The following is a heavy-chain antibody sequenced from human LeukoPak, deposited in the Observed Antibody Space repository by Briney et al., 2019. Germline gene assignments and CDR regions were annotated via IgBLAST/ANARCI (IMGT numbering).Heavy chain of an antibody. J-gene: IGHJ4*02. D-gene: IGHD2-15*01. CDR1: GFTFDNYG. V-gene: IGHV3-20*04. CDR2: INGNGGST. CDR3: ANTRGYGYYFNY. Sequence: PGGSLRLSCAASGFTFDNYGMSWVRQVPGKGLEWVSSINGNGGSTAYADSVKGRFTISRDNAKNSLYLQMNSLRAEDTAVYYCANTRGYGYYFNYWGQGTLVTVSS.